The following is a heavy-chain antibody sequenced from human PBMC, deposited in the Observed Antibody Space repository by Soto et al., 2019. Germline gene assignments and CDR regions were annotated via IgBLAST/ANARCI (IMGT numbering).Heavy chain of an antibody. CDR1: GGSISSGDFY. V-gene: IGHV4-30-4*01. CDR3: GSNKCYCSRATCFPPHRIDS. J-gene: IGHJ4*02. Sequence: QVQLQESGPGLVKPSQTLSLTCTVSGGSISSGDFYWSWISQPPGKGPEWIGYIYYSERAYYNPSLESRVSISLDTSRNQFSLDLSSVTAADTAVYYCGSNKCYCSRATCFPPHRIDSWGQGTLVTVSS. D-gene: IGHD2-2*01. CDR2: IYYSERA.